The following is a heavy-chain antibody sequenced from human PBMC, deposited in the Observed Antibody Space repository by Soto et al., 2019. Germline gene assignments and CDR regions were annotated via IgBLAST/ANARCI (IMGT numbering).Heavy chain of an antibody. CDR3: ARDAKYFDWLFYFDY. CDR1: GFTFSSYG. V-gene: IGHV3-33*01. CDR2: IWYDGSNK. J-gene: IGHJ4*02. D-gene: IGHD3-9*01. Sequence: QVQLVESGGGVVQPGRSLRLSCAASGFTFSSYGMHWVRQAPGKGLEWVAVIWYDGSNKYYADSVKGRFTISRDNSKNTLYLQMNSLRAEDTALYYCARDAKYFDWLFYFDYWGQGTLVTVSS.